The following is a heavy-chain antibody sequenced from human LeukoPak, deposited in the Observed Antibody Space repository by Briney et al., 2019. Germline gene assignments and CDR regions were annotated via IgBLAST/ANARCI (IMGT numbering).Heavy chain of an antibody. CDR1: GVSISSSNSY. V-gene: IGHV4-61*05. Sequence: PSETLSLTCTVSGVSISSSNSYWGWIRQPPGKGLEWIGYIYYSGSTNYNPSLKSRVTISVDTSKNQFSLKLSSVTAADTAVYYCARAWVRGRYSYGKYYFDYWGQGTLVTVSS. D-gene: IGHD5-18*01. J-gene: IGHJ4*02. CDR3: ARAWVRGRYSYGKYYFDY. CDR2: IYYSGST.